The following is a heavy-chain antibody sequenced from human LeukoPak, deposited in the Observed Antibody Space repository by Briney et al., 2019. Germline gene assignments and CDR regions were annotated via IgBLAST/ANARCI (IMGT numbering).Heavy chain of an antibody. CDR3: AGHHPRNTVDF. Sequence: ASETLSLTCAVYGGSFSGYYWSWIRQPPGKGLEWIAYISDIGSINYNPSLKSRVTISLDTSKNQFSLKLSSVTAADTAVYYCAGHHPRNTVDFWGQGTLVTVSS. D-gene: IGHD2/OR15-2a*01. CDR1: GGSFSGYY. CDR2: ISDIGSI. V-gene: IGHV4-59*08. J-gene: IGHJ4*02.